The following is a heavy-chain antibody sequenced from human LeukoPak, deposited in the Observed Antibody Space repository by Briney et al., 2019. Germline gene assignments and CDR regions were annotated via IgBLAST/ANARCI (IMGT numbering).Heavy chain of an antibody. J-gene: IGHJ4*02. CDR1: GFTFSSYW. D-gene: IGHD3-10*01. Sequence: GGSLRLSCAASGFTFSSYWMHWVRQAPGKGLVWVSRINPDGSRTSYADSVKGRFTISRDNAKNTLYLQMNSLRAEDTAVYYCVRVPSGSWYLDYWGQGTLVTVSS. CDR3: VRVPSGSWYLDY. CDR2: INPDGSRT. V-gene: IGHV3-74*01.